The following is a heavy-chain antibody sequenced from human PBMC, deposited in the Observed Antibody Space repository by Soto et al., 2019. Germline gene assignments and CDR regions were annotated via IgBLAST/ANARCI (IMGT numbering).Heavy chain of an antibody. CDR1: GYTFTSYD. D-gene: IGHD3-9*01. CDR2: MNPNSGNT. CDR3: ARGLNDDILTGQALDY. V-gene: IGHV1-8*01. J-gene: IGHJ4*02. Sequence: ASVKVSCTASGYTFTSYDINWVRQATGQGLEWMGWMNPNSGNTGYAQKFQGRVTMTRNTSISTAYMELSSLRSEDTAVYYCARGLNDDILTGQALDYWGQGTLVTVSS.